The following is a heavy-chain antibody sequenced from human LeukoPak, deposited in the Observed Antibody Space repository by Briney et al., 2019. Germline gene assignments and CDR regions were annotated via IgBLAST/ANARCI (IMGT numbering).Heavy chain of an antibody. CDR2: INSDGSTT. CDR3: ARGLNYGSMDY. D-gene: IGHD3-10*01. Sequence: GGSLRLSCAASGFTFSSYWMHWVRHAPGKGLVWVSRINSDGSTTNYADSVKGRFSISRDNAKNTLYLQINSLRAEDTAVYYCARGLNYGSMDYWGQGTLVTVSS. CDR1: GFTFSSYW. V-gene: IGHV3-74*01. J-gene: IGHJ4*02.